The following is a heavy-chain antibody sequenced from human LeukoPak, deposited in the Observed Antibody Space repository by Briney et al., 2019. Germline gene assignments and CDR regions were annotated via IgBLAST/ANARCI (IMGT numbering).Heavy chain of an antibody. CDR3: ARGLGFWSGYLGY. Sequence: SETLSLTCTVSGGSISSSSYYWSWIRQPPGKGLEWIGEINHSGSTNYNPSLKSRVTISVDTSKNQFSLKLSSVTAADTAVYYCARGLGFWSGYLGYWGQGTLVTVSS. CDR1: GGSISSSSYY. J-gene: IGHJ4*02. D-gene: IGHD3-3*01. CDR2: INHSGST. V-gene: IGHV4-39*07.